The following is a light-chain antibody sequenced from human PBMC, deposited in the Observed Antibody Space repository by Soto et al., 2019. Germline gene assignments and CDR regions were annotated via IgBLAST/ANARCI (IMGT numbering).Light chain of an antibody. CDR3: LQDYNYPLT. J-gene: IGKJ1*01. CDR1: RGIRTD. V-gene: IGKV1-6*02. Sequence: AIHMPQSPSSLSASVGGSVTITCRASRGIRTDLGWYQQKPGKAPELLISGASNLQGGVSSRFSGSGSGTSFTLTIYSLQPEDVATYYCLQDYNYPLTFGQGTKVDIK. CDR2: GAS.